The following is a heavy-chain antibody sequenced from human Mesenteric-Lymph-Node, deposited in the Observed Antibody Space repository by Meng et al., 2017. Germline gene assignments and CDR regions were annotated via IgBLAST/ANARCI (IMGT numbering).Heavy chain of an antibody. V-gene: IGHV3-23*01. CDR2: ISGSGGST. D-gene: IGHD6-13*01. Sequence: GSLKISCAASGFTFSSYAMSWVRQAPGRGLEWVSAISGSGGSTYYADSVKGRFTISRDNSKNTLYLQMNSRRAEDTAVYYCAKDKTAAGENDYWGQGTLVTVSS. CDR1: GFTFSSYA. J-gene: IGHJ4*02. CDR3: AKDKTAAGENDY.